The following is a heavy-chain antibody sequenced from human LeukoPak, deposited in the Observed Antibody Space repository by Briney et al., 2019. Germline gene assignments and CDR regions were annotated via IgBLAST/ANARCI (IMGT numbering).Heavy chain of an antibody. J-gene: IGHJ4*02. CDR3: ARQAATMGRFYFDY. CDR2: IKQDGSEI. V-gene: IGHV3-7*03. D-gene: IGHD5-24*01. CDR1: GFIFTSYW. Sequence: GGSLRLSCAASGFIFTSYWMSWVRQAPGKGLEWVANIKQDGSEIYYVDSVKGRFTISRDNAKNSLSLQMNSLRAEDTAVYYCARQAATMGRFYFDYWGQGTLATVSS.